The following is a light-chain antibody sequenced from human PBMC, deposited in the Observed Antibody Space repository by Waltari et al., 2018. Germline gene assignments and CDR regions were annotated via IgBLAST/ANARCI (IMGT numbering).Light chain of an antibody. Sequence: LTQSPGTLSLSPGDRATLPCRASQNIGTYLVWYQQKPGQSPRLLMYAASRRATGVPDRFSGSGSGTDFSLTISRLEPEDFAVYYCQNHERLPATFGQGTRVEIK. CDR3: QNHERLPAT. V-gene: IGKV3-20*01. J-gene: IGKJ1*01. CDR1: QNIGTY. CDR2: AAS.